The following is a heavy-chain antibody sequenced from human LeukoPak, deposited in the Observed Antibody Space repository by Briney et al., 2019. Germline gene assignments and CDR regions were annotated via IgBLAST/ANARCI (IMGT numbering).Heavy chain of an antibody. D-gene: IGHD3-3*01. CDR2: INSSSSYI. CDR1: GFTFSSYS. Sequence: GGSLRLSCAASGFTFSSYSMNWVRQAPGKGLEWVSSINSSSSYIYYADSVKGRFTISRDNAKNSLYLQMNSLRAEDTAVYYCARVHLTILRYYYYYMDVWGKGTTVTVSS. J-gene: IGHJ6*03. CDR3: ARVHLTILRYYYYYMDV. V-gene: IGHV3-21*01.